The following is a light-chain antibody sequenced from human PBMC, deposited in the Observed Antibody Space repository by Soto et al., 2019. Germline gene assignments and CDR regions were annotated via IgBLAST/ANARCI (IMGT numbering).Light chain of an antibody. V-gene: IGLV1-44*01. Sequence: SVLTQPPSASGTPGQRVTISCSGSSSNIGSNTVNWYHQVPGTAPKLLIYNNDQRPSGVPDRFSGSKSGTSASLAISGLHSEDEGDYYCAAWDDRLNGWVLGGGTKLTVL. J-gene: IGLJ3*02. CDR1: SSNIGSNT. CDR2: NND. CDR3: AAWDDRLNGWV.